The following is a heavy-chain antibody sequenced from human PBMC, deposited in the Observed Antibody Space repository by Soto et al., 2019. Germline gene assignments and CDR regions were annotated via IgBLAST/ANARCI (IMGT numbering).Heavy chain of an antibody. J-gene: IGHJ4*02. CDR2: IYNGGST. V-gene: IGHV4-59*01. CDR1: GDSISSNY. Sequence: SETLSLTCTVSGDSISSNYWSWIRRPPGERLEWIGYIYNGGSTNYNPTLNSRASMSVDTSKNQFSLKVRSVTAADTAVYYGVRGATWHLVDYWGQGTPVTVSS. CDR3: VRGATWHLVDY. D-gene: IGHD6-6*01.